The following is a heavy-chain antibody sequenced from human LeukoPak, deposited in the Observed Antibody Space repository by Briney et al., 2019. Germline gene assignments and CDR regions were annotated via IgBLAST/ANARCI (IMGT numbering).Heavy chain of an antibody. V-gene: IGHV3-7*01. CDR3: ARDSSEGWGYSYGMHV. CDR2: LKQDGSEK. Sequence: GGSLRLSCAASGFTFSSYWMSWVRQAPGKGREGVANLKQDGSEKYYVDSVKGRFTISRDNAKNSLYLQMNSLRAEDTAVYYCARDSSEGWGYSYGMHVWGQGTTVTVSS. D-gene: IGHD3-16*01. CDR1: GFTFSSYW. J-gene: IGHJ6*02.